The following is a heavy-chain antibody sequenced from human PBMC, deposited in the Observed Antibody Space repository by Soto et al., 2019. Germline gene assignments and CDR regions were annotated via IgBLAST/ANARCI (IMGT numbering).Heavy chain of an antibody. V-gene: IGHV6-1*01. D-gene: IGHD6-13*01. CDR1: GDSVSSNSAA. Sequence: SPTLSLTCAISGDSVSSNSAAWNWIRQSPSRGLEWLGRTYYRSKWYNDYAVSVKSRITINPDTSKNQFSLQLNSVTPEDTAVYYCASSIAAADPYYYYGMDVWGQGTTVTVSS. CDR2: TYYRSKWYN. CDR3: ASSIAAADPYYYYGMDV. J-gene: IGHJ6*02.